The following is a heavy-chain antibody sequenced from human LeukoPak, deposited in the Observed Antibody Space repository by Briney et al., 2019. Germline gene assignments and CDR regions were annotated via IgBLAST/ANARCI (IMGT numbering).Heavy chain of an antibody. J-gene: IGHJ4*02. CDR2: IGHTGKNV. V-gene: IGHV3-21*01. D-gene: IGHD3-10*01. CDR3: ARGRPSGSGSYLNY. Sequence: GGSLRLSCAASGFTFNSYSMNWVRLAPGKGLEWLSLIGHTGKNVYYADSVRGRFTTSRDNANNLVYLHMNSLRAEDSAIYYCARGRPSGSGSYLNYWGQGTLVTVSS. CDR1: GFTFNSYS.